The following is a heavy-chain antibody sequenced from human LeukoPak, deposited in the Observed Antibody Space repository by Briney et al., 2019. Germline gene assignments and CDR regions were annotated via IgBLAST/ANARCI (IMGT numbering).Heavy chain of an antibody. V-gene: IGHV3-9*03. CDR3: ARDRFRYCSGAYCSHFEF. D-gene: IGHD2-15*01. Sequence: SLRLSCAASGFIFDDYAMHWVRQAPGKGLEWVSGINWNSGTIEYADSVKGRFTISRDNAKNSLYLQMNSLRADDIAFYYCARDRFRYCSGAYCSHFEFWGQGTLVSVSS. CDR1: GFIFDDYA. J-gene: IGHJ4*02. CDR2: INWNSGTI.